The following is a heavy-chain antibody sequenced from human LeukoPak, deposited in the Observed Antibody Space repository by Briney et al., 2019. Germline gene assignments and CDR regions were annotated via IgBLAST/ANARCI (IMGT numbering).Heavy chain of an antibody. J-gene: IGHJ6*02. V-gene: IGHV3-21*01. CDR1: GFTFSTYN. CDR3: ARAFYYDIIGGEGMDV. D-gene: IGHD3-22*01. CDR2: ISNSASYI. Sequence: GGSLRLSCAASGFTFSTYNMNWVHQAPGKGLEWVSSISNSASYIFYADSVKGRFTISRDNAKNSLYLQMNSLRAEDTAVYYCARAFYYDIIGGEGMDVWGQGTTVTVSS.